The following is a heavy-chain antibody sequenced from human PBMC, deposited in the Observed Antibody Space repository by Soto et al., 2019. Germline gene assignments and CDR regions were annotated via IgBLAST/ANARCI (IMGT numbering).Heavy chain of an antibody. J-gene: IGHJ4*02. D-gene: IGHD6-13*01. V-gene: IGHV1-69*05. CDR1: GGTFSSYA. Sequence: GASVKVSCKASGGTFSSYAISWVRQAPGQGLEWMGGIIPIFGTANYAQKFQGRVTITTDTSTSTAYMELRSLRSDDTAVYYCARVAAAGIFDYWGQGTLVTVSS. CDR3: ARVAAAGIFDY. CDR2: IIPIFGTA.